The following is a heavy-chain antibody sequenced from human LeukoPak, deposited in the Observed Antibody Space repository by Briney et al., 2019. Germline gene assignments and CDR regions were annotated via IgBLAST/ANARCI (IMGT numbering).Heavy chain of an antibody. V-gene: IGHV4-61*02. Sequence: SQTLSLTCSVSGGSITTGIYYWNWIRQPAGKGLEWIGRIYTSGSTNYNPSLKSRVAISVDTSKNQFSLKLSSVTAADTAVYYCARMYCSSWYFNWFDPWGQGTLVTVSS. CDR1: GGSITTGIYY. J-gene: IGHJ5*02. CDR3: ARMYCSSWYFNWFDP. CDR2: IYTSGST. D-gene: IGHD6-13*01.